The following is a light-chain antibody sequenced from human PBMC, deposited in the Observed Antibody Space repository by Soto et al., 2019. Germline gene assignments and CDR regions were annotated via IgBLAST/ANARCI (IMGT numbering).Light chain of an antibody. CDR3: QIWDSSTNV. J-gene: IGLJ1*01. Sequence: SYDLTQPLSVSVALGQTARITCGGNNIRSKNMHWYQQKPGQAPVLVIYRDSNRPSGIPERFAGSKSGNTATLTISRAQARDEADYYCQIWDSSTNVFGTGTKVTVL. V-gene: IGLV3-9*01. CDR1: NIRSKN. CDR2: RDS.